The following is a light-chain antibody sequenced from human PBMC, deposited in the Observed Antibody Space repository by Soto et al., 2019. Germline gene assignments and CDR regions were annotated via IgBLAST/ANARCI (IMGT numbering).Light chain of an antibody. Sequence: SQRSQAPSTLSASVGDRVTMTCRASQSISSWLAWYQQKPGKAPKLLIYKASSLESGVPSRFSGSGSGTEFTLTISSLQPDDFATYYCQQYNSYWTCGQGTKVDI. V-gene: IGKV1-5*03. CDR1: QSISSW. J-gene: IGKJ1*01. CDR2: KAS. CDR3: QQYNSYWT.